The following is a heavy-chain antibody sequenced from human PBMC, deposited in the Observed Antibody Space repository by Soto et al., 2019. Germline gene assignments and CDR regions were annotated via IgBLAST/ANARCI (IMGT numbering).Heavy chain of an antibody. CDR2: ISYDGSNK. J-gene: IGHJ6*02. Sequence: SGFTFTIYAMTWVRQAPGKGLEWVAVISYDGSNKYYAGSVKGRFTISRDNSKNTLYLQMNSLRAEDTAVYYCAKDDYGMDVWGQGTTVTVSS. CDR3: AKDDYGMDV. V-gene: IGHV3-30*18. CDR1: GFTFTIYA.